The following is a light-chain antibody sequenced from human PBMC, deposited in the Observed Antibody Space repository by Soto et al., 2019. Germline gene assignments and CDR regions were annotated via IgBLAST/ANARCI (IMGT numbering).Light chain of an antibody. Sequence: EIVLTQSPATLSLSPGERATLSCRASQTISSYLLWYQQKPGQAPRLLIYDASNRATGIPARFSGSGSETDFTLTISSLEPEDFAVYYCQHRMNWPLTFAQGPDWRL. CDR3: QHRMNWPLT. CDR2: DAS. V-gene: IGKV3-11*01. CDR1: QTISSY. J-gene: IGKJ5*01.